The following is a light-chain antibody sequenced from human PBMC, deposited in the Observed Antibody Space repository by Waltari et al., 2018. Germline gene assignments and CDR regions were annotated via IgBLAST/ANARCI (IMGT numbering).Light chain of an antibody. V-gene: IGKV3-20*01. CDR3: QNHERLPAT. J-gene: IGKJ1*01. CDR1: QNIGTY. CDR2: AAS. Sequence: LTQSPGNLSLSPGERATLSCRASQNIGTYLVWYQQKPGQPPRLLMYAASRRATGVPDRFSGSGSGTDFSLTISRLEPEDFAVYYCQNHERLPATFGQGTRVEIK.